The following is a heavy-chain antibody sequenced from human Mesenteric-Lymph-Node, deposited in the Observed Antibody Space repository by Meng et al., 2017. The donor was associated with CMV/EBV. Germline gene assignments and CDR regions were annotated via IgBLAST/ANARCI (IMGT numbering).Heavy chain of an antibody. J-gene: IGHJ4*02. Sequence: GGSLRLSCAASRFTFSSYAMTWVRWVRQAPGRGLEWVSTISGRGASTYYADSVKGRFTISRDNSKNTLHLQMNSLRAEDTAVYYCAREMIPRRYFDYWGQGTLVTVSS. D-gene: IGHD3-22*01. CDR1: RFTFSSYA. CDR3: AREMIPRRYFDY. V-gene: IGHV3-23*01. CDR2: ISGRGAST.